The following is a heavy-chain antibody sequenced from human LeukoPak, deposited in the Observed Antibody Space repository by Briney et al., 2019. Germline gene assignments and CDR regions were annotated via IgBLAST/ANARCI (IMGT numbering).Heavy chain of an antibody. CDR1: GGSISNSDYY. J-gene: IGHJ4*02. D-gene: IGHD3-22*01. CDR3: ASVYDSSGYYPF. V-gene: IGHV4-39*07. Sequence: SETLSLTCTVSGGSISNSDYYWSWIRQPPGKGLEWIGEINHSGSTNYNPSLKSRVTISVDTSKNQFSLKLSSVTAADTAVYYCASVYDSSGYYPFWGQGTLVTVSS. CDR2: INHSGST.